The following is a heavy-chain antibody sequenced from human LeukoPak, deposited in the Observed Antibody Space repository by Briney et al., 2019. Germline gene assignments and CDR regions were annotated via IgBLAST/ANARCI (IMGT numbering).Heavy chain of an antibody. V-gene: IGHV4-34*01. Sequence: SETLSLTCAVYGGSFSGYYWSWIRQPPGKGLEWIGEINHSGSTNYNPSLKSRVTISVDTSKNQFSLKLSSVTAADTAVYYCARTSSTSAKTTGVTNWFDPWGQGTLVTVSS. CDR2: INHSGST. CDR3: ARTSSTSAKTTGVTNWFDP. D-gene: IGHD2-2*01. J-gene: IGHJ5*02. CDR1: GGSFSGYY.